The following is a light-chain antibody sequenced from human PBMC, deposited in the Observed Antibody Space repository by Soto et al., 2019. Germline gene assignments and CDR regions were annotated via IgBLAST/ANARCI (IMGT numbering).Light chain of an antibody. CDR1: QSISTY. CDR2: DAS. J-gene: IGKJ3*01. V-gene: IGKV3-11*01. CDR3: QQYGSSPLFT. Sequence: EIVLTQSPANLSLSPGERATLSCRASQSISTYLAWYQQKPGQAPRLLIYDASNRAPGIPARISGRGSGTDFTLTISSLEPEDFAVYYCQQYGSSPLFTFGPGTKVDIK.